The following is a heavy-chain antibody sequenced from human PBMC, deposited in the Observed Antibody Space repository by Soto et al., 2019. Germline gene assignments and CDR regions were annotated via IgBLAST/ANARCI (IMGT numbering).Heavy chain of an antibody. CDR3: ARHDSNEIFDY. V-gene: IGHV5-51*01. D-gene: IGHD3-22*01. CDR2: IYPGDSET. Sequence: GESLKISCQVSGYKFTSYWIGWVRQMPVKGLEWMGIIYPGDSETKYSPSFQGHVTISADKSISTAYLQWSSLKASDTAMYYCARHDSNEIFDYWGQGTLVTVSS. J-gene: IGHJ4*02. CDR1: GYKFTSYW.